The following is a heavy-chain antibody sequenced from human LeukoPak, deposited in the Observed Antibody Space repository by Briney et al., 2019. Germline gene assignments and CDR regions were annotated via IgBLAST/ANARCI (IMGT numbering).Heavy chain of an antibody. CDR3: ATGEYSSGYLLGH. Sequence: GASVKVSCKASGYTFTGYYMNWVRQAPGQGLEWMGWINSNSGGTKYAQKFQGRVTVTRDTSTSTVYMELSRLRSDDTAVYYCATGEYSSGYLLGHWGQGTLVIVSS. J-gene: IGHJ4*02. D-gene: IGHD3-22*01. CDR2: INSNSGGT. CDR1: GYTFTGYY. V-gene: IGHV1-2*02.